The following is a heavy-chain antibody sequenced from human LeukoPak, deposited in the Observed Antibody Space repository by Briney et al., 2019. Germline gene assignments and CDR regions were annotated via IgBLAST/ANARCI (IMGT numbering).Heavy chain of an antibody. CDR1: GFTFSSYW. J-gene: IGHJ6*02. CDR2: IKQDGSEE. CDR3: ARDLWVVVPAARYYYYYGMDV. Sequence: GGSLRLSCAASGFTFSSYWMSWVRQAPGKGLEWVANIKQDGSEEYYVDSVKGRFTISRDNAKNSLYLQMNSLRAEDTAVYYCARDLWVVVPAARYYYYYGMDVWGQGTTVTVSS. V-gene: IGHV3-7*01. D-gene: IGHD2-2*01.